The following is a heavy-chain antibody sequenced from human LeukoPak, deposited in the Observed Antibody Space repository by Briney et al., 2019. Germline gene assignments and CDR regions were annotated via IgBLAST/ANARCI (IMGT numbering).Heavy chain of an antibody. V-gene: IGHV4-59*01. CDR3: ARDLSTFGDYMDV. CDR2: IYYSGST. D-gene: IGHD3-16*01. Sequence: SSETLSLTCTVSGGSISSYYCSWIRQPPGKGLEWIGYIYYSGSTNYNPSLKSRVTISVDTSKNQFSLKLSSVTAADTAVYYCARDLSTFGDYMDVWGKGTTVTVSS. CDR1: GGSISSYY. J-gene: IGHJ6*03.